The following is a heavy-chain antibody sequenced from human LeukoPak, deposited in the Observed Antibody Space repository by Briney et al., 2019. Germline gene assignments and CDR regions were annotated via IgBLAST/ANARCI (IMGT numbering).Heavy chain of an antibody. CDR1: GFTFDDYG. D-gene: IGHD6-19*01. CDR3: ARVPSAIAVAGRLDY. J-gene: IGHJ4*02. V-gene: IGHV3-20*04. Sequence: GGSLRLSCAASGFTFDDYGMSWVGQAPGKGLEGVSGINWNGGSTGYADSVKGRFTISRDNAKNSLYLQMNSLRAEDTALYYCARVPSAIAVAGRLDYWGQGTLVTVSS. CDR2: INWNGGST.